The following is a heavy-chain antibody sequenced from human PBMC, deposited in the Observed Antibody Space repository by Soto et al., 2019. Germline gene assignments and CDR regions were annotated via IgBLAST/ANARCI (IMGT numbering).Heavy chain of an antibody. D-gene: IGHD6-19*01. Sequence: ASVKVSCKTSGYPFTSYGINWVRQAPGQGPEWMGWISAYNDKTIYTQKFQGRVTMTTDISTSTAYMELRSLRSDDTAVYYCARDRLIAVTGLLRNWGQGTLVTVS. V-gene: IGHV1-18*01. CDR1: GYPFTSYG. J-gene: IGHJ4*02. CDR2: ISAYNDKT. CDR3: ARDRLIAVTGLLRN.